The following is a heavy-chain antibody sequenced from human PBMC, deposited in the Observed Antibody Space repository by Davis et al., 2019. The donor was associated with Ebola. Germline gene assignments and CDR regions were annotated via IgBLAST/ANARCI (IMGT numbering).Heavy chain of an antibody. J-gene: IGHJ4*02. V-gene: IGHV1-3*01. CDR2: INAGNGNT. D-gene: IGHD1-26*01. CDR3: ARNPLLGATGDFDY. Sequence: SVTVSRMPSVYTFTNHATHRVRQAPGQGLEWTGSINAGNGNTRYSQSSRDRVTFTTDTAASTAYLEVGSLRSADTAVYYCARNPLLGATGDFDYWGQGTLVSVSS. CDR1: VYTFTNHA.